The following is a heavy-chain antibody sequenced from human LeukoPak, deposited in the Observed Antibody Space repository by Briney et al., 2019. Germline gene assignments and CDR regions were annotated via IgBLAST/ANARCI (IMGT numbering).Heavy chain of an antibody. Sequence: SETLSLTCTVSGGSISNYYWSWIRQPAGKGLEWIGRIYTSGSTNYNPSLKSRVTMSVDTSKNQFSLKLSSVTAADTAVYYCARDFGNRYYYDSSGYYTDAFDIWGQGTMVTVSS. D-gene: IGHD3-22*01. J-gene: IGHJ3*02. V-gene: IGHV4-4*07. CDR1: GGSISNYY. CDR2: IYTSGST. CDR3: ARDFGNRYYYDSSGYYTDAFDI.